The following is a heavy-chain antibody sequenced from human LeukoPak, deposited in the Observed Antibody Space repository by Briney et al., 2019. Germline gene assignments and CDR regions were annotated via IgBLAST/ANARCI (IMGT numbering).Heavy chain of an antibody. J-gene: IGHJ4*02. CDR3: ARVWGIVVVPAALYCFDY. CDR2: ISAYNGNT. V-gene: IGHV1-18*01. Sequence: ASVKVSCKASGYTFTSYGISWVRQAPGQGLEWMGRISAYNGNTNYAQKLQGRVTMTTDTSTSTAYMELRSLRSDDTAVYYCARVWGIVVVPAALYCFDYWGQGTLVTVSS. D-gene: IGHD2-2*01. CDR1: GYTFTSYG.